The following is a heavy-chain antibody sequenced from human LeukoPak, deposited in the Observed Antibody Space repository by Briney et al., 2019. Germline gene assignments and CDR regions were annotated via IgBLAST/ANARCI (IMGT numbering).Heavy chain of an antibody. CDR2: ISAYNGNT. D-gene: IGHD6-13*01. J-gene: IGHJ4*02. CDR1: VYTFTIYG. CDR3: ARAGIAAGLYYFDY. Sequence: ASVKVSCKASVYTFTIYGISWVRQAPGQGLEWMGWISAYNGNTNYAQKLQDRVTMTTDTSTSTAYMELRSLRSDDTAVYYCARAGIAAGLYYFDYWGQGTLVTVSS. V-gene: IGHV1-18*01.